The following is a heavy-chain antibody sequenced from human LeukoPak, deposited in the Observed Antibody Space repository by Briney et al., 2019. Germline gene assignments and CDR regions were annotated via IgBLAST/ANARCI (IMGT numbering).Heavy chain of an antibody. CDR1: GGTFSSYA. Sequence: SVKVSCKASGGTFSSYAISWVRQAPGQGLEWMGGIIPTFGTANYAQKFQGRVTITADESTSTAYMELSSLRSEDTAVYYCARGEAVAANFDYWGQGTLVTVSS. V-gene: IGHV1-69*13. CDR3: ARGEAVAANFDY. D-gene: IGHD6-19*01. J-gene: IGHJ4*02. CDR2: IIPTFGTA.